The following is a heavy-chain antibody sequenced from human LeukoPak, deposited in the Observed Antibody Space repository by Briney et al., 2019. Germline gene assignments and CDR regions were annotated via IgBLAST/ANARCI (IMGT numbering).Heavy chain of an antibody. CDR1: GGSISGYY. CDR3: ARDGAVDILTGYGAFYI. Sequence: SETLSLTCTVSGGSISGYYWSWIRQPPGKGLEWIGNIFHSGSTNYNPSLKSRVTISVDTSKNQFSLKLNSVTAADTAIYYCARDGAVDILTGYGAFYIWGQGTMVIVS. J-gene: IGHJ3*02. D-gene: IGHD3-9*01. CDR2: IFHSGST. V-gene: IGHV4-59*01.